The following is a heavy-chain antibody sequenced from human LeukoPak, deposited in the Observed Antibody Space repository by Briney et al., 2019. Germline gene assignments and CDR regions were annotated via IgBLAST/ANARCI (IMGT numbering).Heavy chain of an antibody. V-gene: IGHV4-39*07. CDR3: ARKDPGYSGYSDFDY. Sequence: SETLSLTCTVSGGSISSSSYYWGWIRQPPGKGLEWIGSIYYSGSTYYNPSLKSRVTISVDTSKNQFSLKLSSVTAADTAVYYCARKDPGYSGYSDFDYWGQGTLVTVSS. D-gene: IGHD5-12*01. J-gene: IGHJ4*02. CDR1: GGSISSSSYY. CDR2: IYYSGST.